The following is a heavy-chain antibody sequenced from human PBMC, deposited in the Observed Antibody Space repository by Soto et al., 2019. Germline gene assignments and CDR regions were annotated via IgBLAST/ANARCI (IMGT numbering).Heavy chain of an antibody. CDR2: VSYTGNT. Sequence: QVQLQESGPGLMQPSQTLSLTCTVSGGSIGSGGYWWSWIRQHPGRGLEWLGFVSYTGNTQYKPSLKSRGNISVDTSTKQFSLKLSAVTAADTAVYYCARGTLVWGQGTLVTVSS. CDR3: ARGTLV. J-gene: IGHJ4*02. D-gene: IGHD2-2*01. CDR1: GGSIGSGGYW. V-gene: IGHV4-31*03.